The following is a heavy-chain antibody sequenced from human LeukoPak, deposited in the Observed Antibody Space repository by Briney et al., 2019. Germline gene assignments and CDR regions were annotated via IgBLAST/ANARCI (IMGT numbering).Heavy chain of an antibody. D-gene: IGHD5-18*01. Sequence: GGSLRLSCAASGFTFSNYWMTWVRQAPSKGLEWVAAIKEDGSEKYYVDSVKGRFTISRDNAKNSLYLQMSSLRAEDTAVYFCARTTYSDYWGQGTLVTVSS. J-gene: IGHJ4*02. V-gene: IGHV3-7*02. CDR1: GFTFSNYW. CDR3: ARTTYSDY. CDR2: IKEDGSEK.